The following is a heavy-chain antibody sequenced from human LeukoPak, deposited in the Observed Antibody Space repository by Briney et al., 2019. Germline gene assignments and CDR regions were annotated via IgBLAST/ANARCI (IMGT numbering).Heavy chain of an antibody. Sequence: PGGSLRLSCTASGFTFGDYAMSWFRQAPGKGLEWVGFIRSKAYGGTTEYAASVKGRFTISRDDSKSIAYLQMNSLKTEDTAVYYCAKDSRGWQWVAEFDYWGQGTLVTVSS. CDR3: AKDSRGWQWVAEFDY. D-gene: IGHD6-19*01. V-gene: IGHV3-49*03. CDR1: GFTFGDYA. J-gene: IGHJ4*02. CDR2: IRSKAYGGTT.